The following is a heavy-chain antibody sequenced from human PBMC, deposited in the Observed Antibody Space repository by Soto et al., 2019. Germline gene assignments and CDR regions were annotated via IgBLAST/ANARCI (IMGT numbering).Heavy chain of an antibody. CDR3: ARVDSTAARSIDY. CDR2: IYGGGGT. Sequence: GGSLRLSCAASGFTVSTSYMSWVRQAPGKGLEWVSLIYGGGGTDYADSVKGRFTISRDNSNNTLSLQMNSLRDEDTAVYFCARVDSTAARSIDYWGQGTLVTVSS. J-gene: IGHJ4*02. V-gene: IGHV3-66*01. D-gene: IGHD6-6*01. CDR1: GFTVSTSY.